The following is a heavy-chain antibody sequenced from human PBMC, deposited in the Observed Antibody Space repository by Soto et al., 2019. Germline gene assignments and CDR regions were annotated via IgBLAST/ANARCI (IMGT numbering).Heavy chain of an antibody. D-gene: IGHD2-2*01. J-gene: IGHJ3*01. CDR1: GFSLSADGVG. Sequence: ITLKESGPTLVKPTQTLTLTCSFSGFSLSADGVGVGWIRQPPGKALEWLALIYWDDDTRYRPSLKSRLTITKDSSKNQLVLTMTNMDPVDTATYYCAHAYGGTSCPTDAFDVWGQGTVVTVSS. CDR3: AHAYGGTSCPTDAFDV. CDR2: IYWDDDT. V-gene: IGHV2-5*02.